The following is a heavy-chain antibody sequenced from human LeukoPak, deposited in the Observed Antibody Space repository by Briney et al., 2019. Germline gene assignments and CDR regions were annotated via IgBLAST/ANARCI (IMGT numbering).Heavy chain of an antibody. CDR3: ARDLYSSKTNDAFVI. Sequence: SETLSLTCTVSGGSISNSNYYWGCIRQPPGKGLEWIGSIYYSGSTYYNPSLKSRLTISVDTSKNQFSLKLTSVTAADTALYYCARDLYSSKTNDAFVIWGQGTMVTVSS. D-gene: IGHD6-13*01. V-gene: IGHV4-39*07. CDR1: GGSISNSNYY. J-gene: IGHJ3*02. CDR2: IYYSGST.